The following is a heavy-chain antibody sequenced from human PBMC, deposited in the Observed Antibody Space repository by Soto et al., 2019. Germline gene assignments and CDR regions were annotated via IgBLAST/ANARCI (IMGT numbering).Heavy chain of an antibody. CDR2: IIPMFGTA. D-gene: IGHD7-27*01. J-gene: IGHJ6*02. CDR1: GGTFKNFN. CDR3: ARDETGDSYYYYYGMDV. V-gene: IGHV1-69*01. Sequence: QVQLVQSGAEVKKPGSSVKVSCKASGGTFKNFNFNWVRQAPGQGLEWMGGIIPMFGTAYYAQRFQGRVTITADDSTSTAYMELSSLRSEDTAVYYCARDETGDSYYYYYGMDVWGQGTTVTVSS.